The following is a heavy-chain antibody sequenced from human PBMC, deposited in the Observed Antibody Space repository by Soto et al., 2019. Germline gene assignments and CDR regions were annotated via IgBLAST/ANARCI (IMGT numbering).Heavy chain of an antibody. V-gene: IGHV3-30-3*01. J-gene: IGHJ4*02. CDR3: ARPPRDLWSGYSTYFDY. D-gene: IGHD3-3*01. CDR2: ISYDGSIT. CDR1: GFPFSSYA. Sequence: GGSLRLSCEGSGFPFSSYAIHWVRQTPGKGLEWVAVISYDGSITYYSDSVKGRFTISRDTPTNTVYLQLNGLRGDDTAVYYCARPPRDLWSGYSTYFDYWGQGTLVTVSS.